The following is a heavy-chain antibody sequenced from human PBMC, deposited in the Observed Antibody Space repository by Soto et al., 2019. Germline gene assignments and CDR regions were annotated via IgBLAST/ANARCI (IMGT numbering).Heavy chain of an antibody. D-gene: IGHD3-3*01. J-gene: IGHJ6*02. CDR3: ARHFRYYDLWSGYPPDYYGMAV. CDR2: IYPGDSDT. Sequence: GESLNISCTGSGYSFTSYWIGWVRQMTGKGLEWMGIIYPGDSDTRYSPSFQGQVTISADKSISTAYLQWSSLKASDTAMYYCARHFRYYDLWSGYPPDYYGMAVWGQGTTVTVS. V-gene: IGHV5-51*01. CDR1: GYSFTSYW.